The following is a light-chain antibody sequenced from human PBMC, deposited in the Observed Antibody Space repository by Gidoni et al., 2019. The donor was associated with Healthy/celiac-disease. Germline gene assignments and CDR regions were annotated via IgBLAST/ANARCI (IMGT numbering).Light chain of an antibody. Sequence: DIQLTQSPSSLSAAVGDRVTITCRASQSISSYLNWYHQKPGKAPNLLIYAASSWQSGVPSRFSGSGSGADVTLTISSLQPEDFATYYCQQSYSTPTWTFGQGTKVEIK. J-gene: IGKJ1*01. V-gene: IGKV1-39*01. CDR3: QQSYSTPTWT. CDR2: AAS. CDR1: QSISSY.